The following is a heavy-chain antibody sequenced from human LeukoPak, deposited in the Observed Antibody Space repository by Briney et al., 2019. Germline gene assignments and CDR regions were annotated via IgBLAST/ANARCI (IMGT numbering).Heavy chain of an antibody. CDR2: IIPILGIA. J-gene: IGHJ4*02. V-gene: IGHV1-69*04. CDR1: GGTFSSYA. Sequence: SVQVSCKASGGTFSSYAISWVRQAPGQGLEWMGRIIPILGIANYAQKFQGRVTITADKSTSTAYMELSSLRSEDTAVYYCARGDDGGNSVGQEDWGQGTLVTVSS. D-gene: IGHD4-23*01. CDR3: ARGDDGGNSVGQED.